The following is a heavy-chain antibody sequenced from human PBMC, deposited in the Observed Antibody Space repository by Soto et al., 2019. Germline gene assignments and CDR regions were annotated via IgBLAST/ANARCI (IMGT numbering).Heavy chain of an antibody. D-gene: IGHD3-10*01. V-gene: IGHV4-4*02. CDR3: ASVPRYFGSNWFDP. CDR2: IYHSGST. J-gene: IGHJ5*02. Sequence: SETLSLTCAVSGGSISSSNWWSWVRQPPGKGLEWIGEIYHSGSTNYNPSLKSRVTISVDKSKNQFSLKLSSVTAADTAVYYCASVPRYFGSNWFDPWGQGTLVNVSS. CDR1: GGSISSSNW.